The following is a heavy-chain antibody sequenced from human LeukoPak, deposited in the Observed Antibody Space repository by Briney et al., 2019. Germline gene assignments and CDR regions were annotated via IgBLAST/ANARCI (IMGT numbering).Heavy chain of an antibody. CDR3: ASFVYDFWSGYYRGHDY. Sequence: KVSCKASGGTFSSYAISWVRQAPGQGLEWMGGIIPIFGTANYAQKFQGRVTITADESTSTAYMELSSLRSEDTAVYYCASFVYDFWSGYYRGHDYWGQGTLVTVSS. CDR2: IIPIFGTA. J-gene: IGHJ4*02. CDR1: GGTFSSYA. V-gene: IGHV1-69*01. D-gene: IGHD3-3*01.